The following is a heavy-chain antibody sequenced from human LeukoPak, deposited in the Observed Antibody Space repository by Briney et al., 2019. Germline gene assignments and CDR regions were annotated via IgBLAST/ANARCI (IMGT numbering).Heavy chain of an antibody. CDR2: INPNSGGT. CDR1: GYTFTGYY. CDR3: ARGPSRDGYNPKGGDY. D-gene: IGHD5-24*01. V-gene: IGHV1-2*02. Sequence: ASVKLSCKASGYTFTGYYMHWVRQAPGQGLELMGWINPNSGGTNYAQKFQGRVTMTRDTSISTAYMELSRLRSDDTAVYYCARGPSRDGYNPKGGDYWGQGTLVTVSS. J-gene: IGHJ4*02.